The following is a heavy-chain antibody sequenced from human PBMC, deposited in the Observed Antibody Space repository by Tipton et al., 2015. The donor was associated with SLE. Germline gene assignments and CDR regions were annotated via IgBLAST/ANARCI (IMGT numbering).Heavy chain of an antibody. Sequence: QSGPEVKKPGSSVKVSCKASGGTFSSYAISWVRQAPGQGLEWMGRIIPIFGTANYAQKFQGRVTITADESTSTAYMELRSLRSDDTAVYYCASSNSGWYLFDYWGQGTLVTVSS. CDR3: ASSNSGWYLFDY. V-gene: IGHV1-69*15. D-gene: IGHD6-19*01. CDR1: GGTFSSYA. J-gene: IGHJ4*02. CDR2: IIPIFGTA.